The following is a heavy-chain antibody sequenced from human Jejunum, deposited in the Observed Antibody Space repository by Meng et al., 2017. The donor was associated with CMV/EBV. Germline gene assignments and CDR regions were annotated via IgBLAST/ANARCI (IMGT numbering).Heavy chain of an antibody. Sequence: SRFTFNTYYMSWIRQAPGKGLEWISSISSNGRTIYYADSVKGRFTISRDNAKSSLYLQMNSLRAEDTAVYYCARDQDDWNYLAYDYWGQGTLVTVSS. CDR1: RFTFNTYY. J-gene: IGHJ4*02. V-gene: IGHV3-11*01. D-gene: IGHD1-7*01. CDR2: ISSNGRTI. CDR3: ARDQDDWNYLAYDY.